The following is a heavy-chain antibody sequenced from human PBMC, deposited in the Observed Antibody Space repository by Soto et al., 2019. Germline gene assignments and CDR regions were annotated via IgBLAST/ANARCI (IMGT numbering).Heavy chain of an antibody. CDR3: ARERRDGYKHYFDY. Sequence: QVQLQESGPGLVKPSETLSLMCTVSGGSISSYYWSWIRQPPGKGLEWIGYIYYSGSTNYNPSLKSRVTISVDTSKNQFPLKRSSVTAADTAVYYCARERRDGYKHYFDYWGQGTLVTVSS. J-gene: IGHJ4*02. CDR2: IYYSGST. V-gene: IGHV4-59*01. D-gene: IGHD5-12*01. CDR1: GGSISSYY.